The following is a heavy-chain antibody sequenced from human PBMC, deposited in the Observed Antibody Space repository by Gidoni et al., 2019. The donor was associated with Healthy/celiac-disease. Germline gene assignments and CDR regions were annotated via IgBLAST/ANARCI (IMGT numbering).Heavy chain of an antibody. J-gene: IGHJ6*02. Sequence: QVQLVQSGAEVKKPGSSVKVSCKASGGTFSSYAISWVRQAPGQGLEWMGGILPIFGTANYAQKFQGRVTITADESTSTAYMELSSLRSEDTAVYYCARRSGRIAAAGTDYYYYYGMDVWGQGTTVTVSS. D-gene: IGHD6-13*01. CDR3: ARRSGRIAAAGTDYYYYYGMDV. CDR1: GGTFSSYA. V-gene: IGHV1-69*01. CDR2: ILPIFGTA.